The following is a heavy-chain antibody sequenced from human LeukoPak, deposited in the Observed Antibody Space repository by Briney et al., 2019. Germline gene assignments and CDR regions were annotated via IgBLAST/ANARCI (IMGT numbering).Heavy chain of an antibody. J-gene: IGHJ1*01. V-gene: IGHV3-30-3*01. CDR2: ISYDGSNK. CDR1: GFSSSSYW. D-gene: IGHD1-26*01. CDR3: ARSGGSYLLRLDFQH. Sequence: GGSLRLSCAASGFSSSSYWMSWVRQAPGKGLEWVAVISYDGSNKYYADSVKGRFTISRDNSKNTLYLQMNSLRAEDTAVYYCARSGGSYLLRLDFQHWGQGTLVTVSS.